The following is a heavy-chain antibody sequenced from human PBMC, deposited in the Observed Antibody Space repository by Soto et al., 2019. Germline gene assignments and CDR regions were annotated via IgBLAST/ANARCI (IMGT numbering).Heavy chain of an antibody. CDR1: GFTSSSHA. V-gene: IGHV3-23*01. J-gene: IGHJ6*02. D-gene: IGHD1-26*01. CDR3: ANPPTTASNTYYYYYGLDA. CDR2: LSGSGATT. Sequence: EVKLLESGGTLEQPGGSLTLSCAASGFTSSSHAMSWVRQAPGKGLEWVSALSGSGATTYYADSVKGRFTVSRDNSKNTLYLQMNSLRAEDTAVYYCANPPTTASNTYYYYYGLDAWGQGTAVTVSS.